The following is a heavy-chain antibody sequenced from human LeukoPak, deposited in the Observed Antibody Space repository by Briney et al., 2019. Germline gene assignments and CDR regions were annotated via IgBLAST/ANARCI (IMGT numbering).Heavy chain of an antibody. D-gene: IGHD3-10*01. CDR3: ARLDYYGSGSYGLSFDY. Sequence: PSETLSLTCTVSGGSISSSSYYWGWIRRPPGKGLEWIGSIYYSGSTYYNPSLKSRVTISVDTSKNQFSLKLSSVTAADTAVYYCARLDYYGSGSYGLSFDYWGQGTLVTVSS. CDR2: IYYSGST. V-gene: IGHV4-39*01. CDR1: GGSISSSSYY. J-gene: IGHJ4*02.